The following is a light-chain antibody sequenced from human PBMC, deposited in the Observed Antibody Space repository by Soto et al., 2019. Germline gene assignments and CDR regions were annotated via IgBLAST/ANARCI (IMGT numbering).Light chain of an antibody. Sequence: EVVLTQSPATLSVSPGERATLSCRASQSVSSNLAWYQQKPGQAPRLLIYGASTRVTGIPDRFSGSGSGTDFTLTISRLEPEDFAVYYCQQYNNWPKTFGQGTKVDIK. CDR1: QSVSSN. J-gene: IGKJ1*01. CDR2: GAS. CDR3: QQYNNWPKT. V-gene: IGKV3D-15*01.